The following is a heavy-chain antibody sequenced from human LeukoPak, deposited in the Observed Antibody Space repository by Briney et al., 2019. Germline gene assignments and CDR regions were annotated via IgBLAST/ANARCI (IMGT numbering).Heavy chain of an antibody. V-gene: IGHV4-59*01. D-gene: IGHD3-22*01. CDR1: GGSISSYY. CDR3: ARGPYDSMGGDFDY. CDR2: IYYSGST. Sequence: PSETLSLTCTVSGGSISSYYWSWIRQPPGKGLEWIGYIYYSGSTNYNPSLKSRVTISVDTSKNQFSLKLSSVTAADTAVYYCARGPYDSMGGDFDYWGRGTLVTVSS. J-gene: IGHJ4*02.